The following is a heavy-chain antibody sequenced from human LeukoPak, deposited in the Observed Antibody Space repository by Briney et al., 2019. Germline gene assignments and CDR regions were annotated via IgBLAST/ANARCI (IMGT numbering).Heavy chain of an antibody. CDR2: ISYDGSSK. Sequence: GGSLRLSCAASGLTFSSYAMHWVRQAPGKGLEWVAVISYDGSSKYYADSVKGRFTISRDNSKNTLYLQMNSLRAEDTAVYYCARGSAVGAFDIWGQGTMVTVSS. CDR1: GLTFSSYA. J-gene: IGHJ3*02. CDR3: ARGSAVGAFDI. D-gene: IGHD6-19*01. V-gene: IGHV3-30-3*01.